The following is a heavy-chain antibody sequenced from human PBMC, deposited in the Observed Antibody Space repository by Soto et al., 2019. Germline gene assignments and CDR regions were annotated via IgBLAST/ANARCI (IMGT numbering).Heavy chain of an antibody. Sequence: PSETLSLTCTVSGGSVSSGSYYWSWIRQPPGKGLEWIGYIYYSGSTNYNPSLKSRVTISVDTSKNQFSLKLSSVTAADTAVYYCARNRGLRTSGEYFQLWGQGTLVTVSS. J-gene: IGHJ1*01. CDR2: IYYSGST. CDR3: ARNRGLRTSGEYFQL. CDR1: GGSVSSGSYY. D-gene: IGHD2-15*01. V-gene: IGHV4-61*01.